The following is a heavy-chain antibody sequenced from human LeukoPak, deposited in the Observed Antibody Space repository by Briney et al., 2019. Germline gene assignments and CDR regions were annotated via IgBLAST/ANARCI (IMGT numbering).Heavy chain of an antibody. CDR2: IYYSGST. CDR1: GGSISSGGYS. Sequence: NPSETLSLTCAVSGGSISSGGYSWSWIRQPPGKGLEWIGYIYYSGSTYYNPSLKSRVTISVDTSKNQFSLRLSSVTATDTAVYYCASATYYYGSGSNNWFDPWGQGTLVTVSS. D-gene: IGHD3-10*01. CDR3: ASATYYYGSGSNNWFDP. V-gene: IGHV4-30-2*03. J-gene: IGHJ5*02.